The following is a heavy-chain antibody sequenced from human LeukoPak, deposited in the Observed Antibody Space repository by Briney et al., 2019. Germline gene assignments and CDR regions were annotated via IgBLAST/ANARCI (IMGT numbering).Heavy chain of an antibody. CDR3: ARGLVNSSWYYDY. J-gene: IGHJ4*02. D-gene: IGHD6-13*01. Sequence: PSETLSLTCTVSGGSISSHYWSWIRQPPGKGLEWIGYIHYTGSTNNNPSLKSRVTISVDTSKNQFSLKLSSVTAADTAVYYCARGLVNSSWYYDYWGQGTLVTVS. V-gene: IGHV4-59*11. CDR2: IHYTGST. CDR1: GGSISSHY.